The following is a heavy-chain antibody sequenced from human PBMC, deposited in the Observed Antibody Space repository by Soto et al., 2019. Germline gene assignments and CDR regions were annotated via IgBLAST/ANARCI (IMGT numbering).Heavy chain of an antibody. Sequence: SVKVSCKASGGTLSSYAINWVRQAPGRGLEWMGGIIRMFGTTNYAQEFQGRVTITADESTSTAYMELSSLRSDDTAVYYCARAPHYYDSSGYFTPSYYFDYWGQGTLVTVSS. CDR3: ARAPHYYDSSGYFTPSYYFDY. CDR2: IIRMFGTT. V-gene: IGHV1-69*13. CDR1: GGTLSSYA. J-gene: IGHJ4*02. D-gene: IGHD3-22*01.